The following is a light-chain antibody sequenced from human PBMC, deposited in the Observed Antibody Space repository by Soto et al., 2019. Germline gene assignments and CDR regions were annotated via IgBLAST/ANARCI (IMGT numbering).Light chain of an antibody. J-gene: IGKJ1*01. CDR1: QSVGKH. Sequence: DIQMTQSPSTLSASVVATVTITCRASQSVGKHLNWYQQKPGKVPTLLIFTTSTLHSGVPSRFSGSGSGTEFTLTINGLQPEDFATYYCQQTYTLPRTFAQGTKVDIK. V-gene: IGKV1-39*01. CDR2: TTS. CDR3: QQTYTLPRT.